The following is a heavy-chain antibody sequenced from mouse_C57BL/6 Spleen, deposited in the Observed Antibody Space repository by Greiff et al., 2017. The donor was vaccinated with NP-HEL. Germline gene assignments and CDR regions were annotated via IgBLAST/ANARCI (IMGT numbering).Heavy chain of an antibody. CDR1: GYTFTSYW. D-gene: IGHD2-5*01. CDR2: INPSNGGT. CDR3: ARSGAYYSNYQPLYYAMDY. V-gene: IGHV1-53*01. Sequence: QVQLQQPGTELVKPGASVKLSCKASGYTFTSYWMHWVKQRPGQGLEWIGNINPSNGGTNYNEKFKSKATLTVDKSSSTAYMQLSSLTSEDSAVYYCARSGAYYSNYQPLYYAMDYWGQGTSVTVSS. J-gene: IGHJ4*01.